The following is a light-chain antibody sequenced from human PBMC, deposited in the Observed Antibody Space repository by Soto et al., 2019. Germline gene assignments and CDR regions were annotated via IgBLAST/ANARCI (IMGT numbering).Light chain of an antibody. CDR3: AAWDDSLTGHVV. CDR2: SNS. J-gene: IGLJ2*01. V-gene: IGLV1-44*01. CDR1: SSNIGTNT. Sequence: QSVLTQPTSASGSPGQRVTISCSGSSSNIGTNTVNWYQQLPETAPKLLIYSNSQRPSGVPDRFSGSKSGTSASLAISGLQSEDEADYYCAAWDDSLTGHVVFGGGTKLTVL.